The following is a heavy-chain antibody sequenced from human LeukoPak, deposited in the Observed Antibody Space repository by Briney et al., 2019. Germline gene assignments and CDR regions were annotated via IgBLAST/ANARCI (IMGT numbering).Heavy chain of an antibody. D-gene: IGHD2-2*01. CDR1: GGSISSSSYY. J-gene: IGHJ6*02. Sequence: SEALSLTCTVSGGSISSSSYYWGWIRQPPGKGLEWIGSIYYSGSTYYNPSLKSRVTMSVDTSKNQFSLKLSSVTAADTAVYYCARDRRQIVVVPAAKGGYYYYGMDVWGQGTTVTVSS. CDR3: ARDRRQIVVVPAAKGGYYYYGMDV. CDR2: IYYSGST. V-gene: IGHV4-39*07.